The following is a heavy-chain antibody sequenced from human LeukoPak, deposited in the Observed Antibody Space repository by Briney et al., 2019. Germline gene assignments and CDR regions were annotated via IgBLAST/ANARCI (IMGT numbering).Heavy chain of an antibody. CDR2: ISSSGSTI. Sequence: GSLRLSCAASGFTFSDYYMSWIRQAPGKGLEWVSYISSSGSTIYYADSVKGRFTISRDNAKNSLYLQMNSLRAEDTAVYYCARDQFPSYYYYGMDVWGQGTTVTVSS. J-gene: IGHJ6*02. CDR1: GFTFSDYY. V-gene: IGHV3-11*01. CDR3: ARDQFPSYYYYGMDV. D-gene: IGHD2-21*01.